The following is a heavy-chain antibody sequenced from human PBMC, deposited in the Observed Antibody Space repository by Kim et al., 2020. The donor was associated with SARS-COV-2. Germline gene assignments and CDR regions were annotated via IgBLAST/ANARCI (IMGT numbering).Heavy chain of an antibody. J-gene: IGHJ4*02. Sequence: DSVKGRFTISRDNSKNTLYLQMNSLRAEDTAVYYCAKDVCSSTSCYGGDYWGQGTLVTVSS. CDR3: AKDVCSSTSCYGGDY. D-gene: IGHD2-2*01. V-gene: IGHV3-23*01.